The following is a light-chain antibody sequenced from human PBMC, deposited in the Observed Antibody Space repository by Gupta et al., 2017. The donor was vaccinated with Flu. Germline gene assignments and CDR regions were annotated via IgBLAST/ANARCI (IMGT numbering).Light chain of an antibody. CDR3: QEAYYSHPDSS. CDR2: TAG. J-gene: IGKJ2*04. CDR1: ASNSSA. Sequence: PLSASVGDRVTTTCRAGASNSSALNWAQQKAVKGPRIMVSTAGRLRSGVGPRFRCSATGTESTLTISSLRPEYLATDYCQEAYYSHPDSSFGQGTKIQI. V-gene: IGKV1-39*01.